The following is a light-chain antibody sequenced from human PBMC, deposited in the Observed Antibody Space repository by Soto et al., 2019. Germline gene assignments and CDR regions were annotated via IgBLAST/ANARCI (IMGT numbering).Light chain of an antibody. Sequence: IQMTHSPSSLSASVGDRVTITFRASQSISSYLNWYQQKPGKAPKLLIYAASSLQSGVPSRFSGSGSGTEFTLTINSLQADDFAAYYCQQHNSFSITFGQGTRLEIK. CDR1: QSISSY. J-gene: IGKJ5*01. CDR3: QQHNSFSIT. V-gene: IGKV1-39*01. CDR2: AAS.